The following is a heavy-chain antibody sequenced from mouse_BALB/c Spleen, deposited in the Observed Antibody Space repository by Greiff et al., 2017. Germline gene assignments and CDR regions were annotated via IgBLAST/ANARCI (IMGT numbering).Heavy chain of an antibody. CDR3: ARGSSGSAY. V-gene: IGHV14-3*02. CDR2: IDPANGNT. CDR1: GFNIKDTY. J-gene: IGHJ3*01. D-gene: IGHD3-1*01. Sequence: EVQRVESGAELVKPGASVKLSCTASGFNIKDTYMHWVKQRPEQGLEWIGRIDPANGNTKYDPKFQGKATITADTSSNTAYLQLSSLTSEDTAVYYCARGSSGSAYWGQGTLVTVSA.